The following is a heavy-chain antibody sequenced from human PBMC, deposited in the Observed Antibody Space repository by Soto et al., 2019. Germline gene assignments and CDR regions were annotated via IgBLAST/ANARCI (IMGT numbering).Heavy chain of an antibody. V-gene: IGHV3-23*01. D-gene: IGHD1-26*01. J-gene: IGHJ6*02. CDR1: GFTFSSYA. Sequence: EEQLLESGGGLVQPGGSLRLSCVVSGFTFSSYAVTWVRQAPGKGLEWVSAISGSGGSTYYADSVKGRFTISRDHSKDTLYLQMNSLRAADTAVYYCAKETSSGSYGVYYGMDVWGQGTTVTVSS. CDR2: ISGSGGST. CDR3: AKETSSGSYGVYYGMDV.